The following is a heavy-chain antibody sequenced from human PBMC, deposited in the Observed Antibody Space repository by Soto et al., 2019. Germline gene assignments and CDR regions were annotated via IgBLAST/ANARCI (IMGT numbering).Heavy chain of an antibody. Sequence: SETLSLTCTVSGGSVSSNSYSWGWIRQSPGKGLEWIGTIYSSENTYYNPSLLSRVTISVDTSKNQFSLKLSSVTATDTAVYYCASQHYYDSSGYYVVYWGQGTLVTVSS. J-gene: IGHJ4*02. CDR3: ASQHYYDSSGYYVVY. CDR2: IYSSENT. D-gene: IGHD3-22*01. CDR1: GGSVSSNSYS. V-gene: IGHV4-39*01.